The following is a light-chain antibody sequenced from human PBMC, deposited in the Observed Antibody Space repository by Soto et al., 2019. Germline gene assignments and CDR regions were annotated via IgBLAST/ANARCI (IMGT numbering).Light chain of an antibody. Sequence: VLTQPPSASGTPGQRVTISCSGSSSNIGSNTVNWFEHLPGTAPKLLIYSNNQRPSGVPDRLSGSKSGTSASLAISGLQSEDEADYYCAAWDDSLNGYVFGTGTKVTAL. CDR2: SNN. CDR3: AAWDDSLNGYV. J-gene: IGLJ1*01. V-gene: IGLV1-44*01. CDR1: SSNIGSNT.